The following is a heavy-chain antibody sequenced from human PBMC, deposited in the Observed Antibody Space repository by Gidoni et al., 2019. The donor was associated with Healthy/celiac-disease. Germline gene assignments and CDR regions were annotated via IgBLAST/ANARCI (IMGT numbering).Heavy chain of an antibody. CDR3: ARGPIWVGSGIDV. CDR1: GFTFSRYS. J-gene: IGHJ6*02. Sequence: EVQLVESGGGLVKPGGSLRLSCEASGFTFSRYSMNWVRQAPGKGLEWVSSISSRSSYIYYADSVKGRFTISRDNAKNSLYLQMTSLRAEDTAVYYCARGPIWVGSGIDVWGQGTTVTVSS. D-gene: IGHD2-15*01. V-gene: IGHV3-21*01. CDR2: ISSRSSYI.